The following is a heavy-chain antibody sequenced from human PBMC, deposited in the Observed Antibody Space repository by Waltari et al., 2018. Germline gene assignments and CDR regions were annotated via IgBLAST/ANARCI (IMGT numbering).Heavy chain of an antibody. CDR1: GFPFSSHW. D-gene: IGHD1-26*01. J-gene: IGHJ4*02. CDR2: IKKDGNEK. CDR3: ARHTYYCFDY. Sequence: EVTLVESGGGLVQPGGSLSLSCAASGFPFSSHWMSWVRQAQGKGLEWVANIKKDGNEKDYVDAVKGRFTISRDNTKNSLYLQMNSLRSEDTAVYYCARHTYYCFDYWGQGALVTVSS. V-gene: IGHV3-7*01.